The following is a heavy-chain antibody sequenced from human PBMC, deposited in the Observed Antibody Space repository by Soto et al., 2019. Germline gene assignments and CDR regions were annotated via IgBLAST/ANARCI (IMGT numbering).Heavy chain of an antibody. CDR2: INPNSGGT. Sequence: ASVKVTCKASGYTFTGYDMHWVRQAPGQGLEWMGWINPNSGGTNYAQKFQGWVTMTRDTSKNQFSLKLSSVTAADTAVYYCAMTLRDFVPYYYYGMDVWGQGTTVTVSS. J-gene: IGHJ6*02. V-gene: IGHV1-2*04. CDR3: AMTLRDFVPYYYYGMDV. D-gene: IGHD2-21*02. CDR1: GYTFTGYD.